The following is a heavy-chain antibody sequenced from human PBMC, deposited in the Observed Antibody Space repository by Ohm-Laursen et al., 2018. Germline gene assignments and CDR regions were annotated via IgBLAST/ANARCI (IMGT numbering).Heavy chain of an antibody. CDR3: AKDMSGSYQFDC. J-gene: IGHJ4*02. V-gene: IGHV3-9*01. D-gene: IGHD1-26*01. CDR1: GFTFDDYA. CDR2: ISWNSGSI. Sequence: SLRLSCAASGFTFDDYAMHWVRQAPGKGLEWVSGISWNSGSIDYADSVKGRFTISRDNAKNSLYLQMNSLRAEDTALYYCAKDMSGSYQFDCWGQGTLVTVSS.